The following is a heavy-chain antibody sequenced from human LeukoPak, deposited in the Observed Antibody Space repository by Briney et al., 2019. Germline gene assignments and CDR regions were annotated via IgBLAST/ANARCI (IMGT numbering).Heavy chain of an antibody. CDR1: GFTISGFW. CDR3: IREVQVRASASLGL. CDR2: MNSAGTTI. V-gene: IGHV3-74*01. D-gene: IGHD1-1*01. J-gene: IGHJ4*01. Sequence: PGGSLRLSCAASGFTISGFWMHWVRQVPGEGLVWVARMNSAGTTINYADSVKGRFTISRDNVGNTLHLQMNNLSLEDTAVYFCIREVQVRASASLGLWGRGTLVTVS.